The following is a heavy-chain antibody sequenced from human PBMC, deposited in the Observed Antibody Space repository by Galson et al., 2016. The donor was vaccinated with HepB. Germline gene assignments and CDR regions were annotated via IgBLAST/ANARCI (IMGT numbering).Heavy chain of an antibody. J-gene: IGHJ4*02. CDR1: GGSVSSVSHH. D-gene: IGHD3-22*01. CDR3: AREYESSVDD. V-gene: IGHV4-39*02. CDR2: IHYSGKT. Sequence: EPLSLTCTVSGGSVSSVSHHWGWIRQPPGKGLEWIGSIHYSGKTYYSPSLVRRVAISIDTSMNHFSLTLSSVTAADTAVYYYAREYESSVDDWGQGTLVTVSS.